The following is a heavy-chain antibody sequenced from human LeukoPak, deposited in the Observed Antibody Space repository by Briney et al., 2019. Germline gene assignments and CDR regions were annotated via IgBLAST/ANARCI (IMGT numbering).Heavy chain of an antibody. CDR2: IYHSGST. J-gene: IGHJ4*02. CDR1: GGSISSSNW. D-gene: IGHD6-19*01. V-gene: IGHV4-4*02. Sequence: SGTLSLTCAVSGGSISSSNWWSWVRQPPGKGLEWIGEIYHSGSTNYNPSLKSRVTISVDKSKNQFSLKLSSVTAADTAVYYCARGPIGQWLVRLDYWGQGTLVTVSS. CDR3: ARGPIGQWLVRLDY.